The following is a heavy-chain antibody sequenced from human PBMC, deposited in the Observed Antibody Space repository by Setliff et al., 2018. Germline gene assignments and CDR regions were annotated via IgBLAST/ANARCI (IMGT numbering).Heavy chain of an antibody. CDR1: GYPFNNYG. D-gene: IGHD3-10*01. J-gene: IGHJ5*02. CDR3: ARGRRFGEYWFDP. CDR2: IGGHNDDP. V-gene: IGHV1-18*01. Sequence: ASVKVSCKASGYPFNNYGISWLRQTPGQGLEWMGWIGGHNDDPLFAQKFQGRVTISSDTAASTAYMQLSSLRSEDTAVYYCARGRRFGEYWFDPWGQGTLVTVSS.